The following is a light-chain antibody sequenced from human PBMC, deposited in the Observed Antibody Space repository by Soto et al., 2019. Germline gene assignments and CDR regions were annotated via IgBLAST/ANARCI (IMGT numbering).Light chain of an antibody. J-gene: IGLJ2*01. V-gene: IGLV2-8*01. CDR2: EVS. CDR3: SSYAGSNNVV. CDR1: SSDVGGYDY. Sequence: QSALTQPASVSGSPGQSITISCTGTSSDVGGYDYVSWYQLHPGKAPKLMIFEVSKRPSGVPDRFSGSKSGNTASLTVSGLQAEDEADYYCSSYAGSNNVVFGGGTKVTVL.